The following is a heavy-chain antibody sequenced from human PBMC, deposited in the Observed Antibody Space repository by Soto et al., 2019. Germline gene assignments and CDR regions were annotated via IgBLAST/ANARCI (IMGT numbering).Heavy chain of an antibody. Sequence: SETLSLTCTVSGGSISSYYWSWIRQPPGEGLEWIGSIYYSGSTNYNPSLKSRVTISVDTSKNQFSLKLSSVTAADTAVYYCARDLRFYYDSSGFDYWGQGTLVTVSS. CDR3: ARDLRFYYDSSGFDY. CDR2: IYYSGST. V-gene: IGHV4-59*13. D-gene: IGHD3-22*01. CDR1: GGSISSYY. J-gene: IGHJ4*02.